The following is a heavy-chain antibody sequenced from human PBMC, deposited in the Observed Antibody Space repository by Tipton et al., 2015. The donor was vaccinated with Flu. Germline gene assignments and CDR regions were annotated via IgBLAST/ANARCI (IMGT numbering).Heavy chain of an antibody. D-gene: IGHD3-10*01. CDR1: GASISSYF. J-gene: IGHJ6*02. V-gene: IGHV4-59*01. CDR3: ARWNYYGNV. Sequence: TLSLTCTVSGASISSYFWSWVRQPPGKGLEWIAYIYNTEIIDYNPSLRSRATIEIDPSKNQLSLKVRSVTAADTAVYYCARWNYYGNVWGPGTTVTVSS. CDR2: IYNTEII.